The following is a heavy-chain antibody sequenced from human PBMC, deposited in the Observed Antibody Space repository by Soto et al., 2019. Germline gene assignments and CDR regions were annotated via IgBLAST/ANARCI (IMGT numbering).Heavy chain of an antibody. Sequence: SETLSLTCTVSGVSISSYYWSWIRQSPGKGLEWIASVYYSGSTKYNPSRKSRVTMSADTSKNQVSLRRTSVIAADTAVYYCARDLTRENWFDPWGRGTLVNVS. CDR2: VYYSGST. V-gene: IGHV4-59*01. CDR1: GVSISSYY. CDR3: ARDLTRENWFDP. J-gene: IGHJ5*02. D-gene: IGHD2-2*01.